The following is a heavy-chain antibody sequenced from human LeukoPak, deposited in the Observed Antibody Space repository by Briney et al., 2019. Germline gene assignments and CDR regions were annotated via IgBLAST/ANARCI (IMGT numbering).Heavy chain of an antibody. D-gene: IGHD2-2*01. CDR3: AALGYCSSTSCSPTYYFDY. J-gene: IGHJ4*02. CDR1: GYTFTGHY. V-gene: IGHV1-2*02. Sequence: ASVKVSCKASGYTFTGHYMHWVRQAPGQGLEWMGWINPNSGGTNYAQKFQGRVTMTRDTSISTAYMELSRLRSDDTAVYYCAALGYCSSTSCSPTYYFDYWGQGTLVTVSS. CDR2: INPNSGGT.